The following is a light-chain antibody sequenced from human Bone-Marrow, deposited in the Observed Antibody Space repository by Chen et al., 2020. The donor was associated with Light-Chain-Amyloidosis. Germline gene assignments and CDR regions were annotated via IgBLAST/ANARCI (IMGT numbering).Light chain of an antibody. CDR2: AAT. V-gene: IGKV1-33*01. Sequence: DIQMTQSPSSLSASVGDSITITSQASQDISNNLNWYQQKPGKAPKLLSYAATKFETGVPSRFSGSGSGTGNTFTIGSLQPENIAAYYKMLDDNRPRAYGPGAKVNI. J-gene: IGKJ3*01. CDR3: MLDDNRPRA. CDR1: QDISNN.